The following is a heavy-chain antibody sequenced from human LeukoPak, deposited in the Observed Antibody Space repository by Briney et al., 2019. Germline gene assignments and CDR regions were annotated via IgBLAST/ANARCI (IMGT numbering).Heavy chain of an antibody. CDR2: IFYLGNT. J-gene: IGHJ5*02. CDR3: ARKYPDHWFDP. CDR1: GGSISSYY. Sequence: SETLSLTCSVSGGSISSYYWSWIRQPPGKGLEWIGYIFYLGNTYYTPSLKSRVTISVDTSKNQFSLKLSSVTAADTAVYYCARKYPDHWFDPWGQGTLVTVTS. V-gene: IGHV4-59*08. D-gene: IGHD6-6*01.